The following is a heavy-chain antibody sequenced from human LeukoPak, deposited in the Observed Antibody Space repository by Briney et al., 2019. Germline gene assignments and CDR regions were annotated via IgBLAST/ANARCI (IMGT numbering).Heavy chain of an antibody. CDR3: ARQRWELSRHFDH. CDR1: GDSISTNSYY. J-gene: IGHJ4*02. V-gene: IGHV4-39*01. CDR2: IYYGGSY. Sequence: PSETLSLTCTVSGDSISTNSYYWGWIRQPPGKGLEWIGSIYYGGSYYYNPSLKSRVTLSVDASKKQFSLRLISVSAADTAVYYCARQRWELSRHFDHWGQGTLVTVSS. D-gene: IGHD1-26*01.